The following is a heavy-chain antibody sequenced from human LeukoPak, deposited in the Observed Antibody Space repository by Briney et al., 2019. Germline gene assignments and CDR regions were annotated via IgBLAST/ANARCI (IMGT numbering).Heavy chain of an antibody. CDR3: ASTVNCSGGSCYSRAYFQH. V-gene: IGHV4-34*01. Sequence: SETLSLTCAVSGGSFSGYYWSWIRQPPGKGLEWIGEMNHSGSTNYNPSLKSRVTISVDTSKNQFSLKLSSVTAADTAVYYCASTVNCSGGSCYSRAYFQHWGQGTLVTVSS. CDR1: GGSFSGYY. J-gene: IGHJ1*01. D-gene: IGHD2-15*01. CDR2: MNHSGST.